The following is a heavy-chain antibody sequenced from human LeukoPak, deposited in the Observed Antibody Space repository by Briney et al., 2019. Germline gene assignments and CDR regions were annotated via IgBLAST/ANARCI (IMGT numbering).Heavy chain of an antibody. CDR3: ARADITYYYGSAPYYFDY. CDR2: IYYSGST. Sequence: SETLSLTCTVSGGSISSSSYYWGWIRQPPGKGLEWIGSIYYSGSTYYNPSLKSRVTISVDTSKNQFSLKLSSVTAADTAVYYCARADITYYYGSAPYYFDYWGQGTLVTVSS. V-gene: IGHV4-39*07. J-gene: IGHJ4*02. D-gene: IGHD3-10*01. CDR1: GGSISSSSYY.